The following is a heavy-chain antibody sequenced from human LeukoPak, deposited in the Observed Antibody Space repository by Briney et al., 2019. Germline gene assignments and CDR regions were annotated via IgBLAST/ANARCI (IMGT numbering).Heavy chain of an antibody. V-gene: IGHV1-2*06. CDR1: GYTFTGYY. Sequence: GASVKVSCKASGYTFTGYYMHWVGQAPGQGLEWMGRINPNSGGTNYAQKFQGRVTMTRDTSISTPYMELSRLRSDDTAVYYCASLSSGWPGGVDYWGQGTLVTVSS. CDR3: ASLSSGWPGGVDY. D-gene: IGHD6-19*01. J-gene: IGHJ4*02. CDR2: INPNSGGT.